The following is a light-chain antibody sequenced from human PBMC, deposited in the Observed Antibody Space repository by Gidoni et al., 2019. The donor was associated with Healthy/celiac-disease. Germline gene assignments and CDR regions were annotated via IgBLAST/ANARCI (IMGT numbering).Light chain of an antibody. V-gene: IGKV1-33*01. CDR3: QQYDNLSIT. Sequence: DIQMTQSPTSLSASVGDRVTITCQASQDISNYLNWYQQKPGKDPKLLIYDASNLETGVPSRCSGSGSGTDFTLTISSLQPEDIATYYRQQYDNLSITFGQGTRLEIK. CDR2: DAS. J-gene: IGKJ5*01. CDR1: QDISNY.